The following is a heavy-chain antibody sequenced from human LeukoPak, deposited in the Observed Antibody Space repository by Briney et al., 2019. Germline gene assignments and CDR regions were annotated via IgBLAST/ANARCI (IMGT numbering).Heavy chain of an antibody. CDR2: IYYSGNT. V-gene: IGHV4-59*01. CDR1: GGSISSYY. J-gene: IGHJ3*01. CDR3: ARTKPLDPFDF. Sequence: SETLSLTCTVSGGSISSYYWSWIRQPPGKGLEWIGYIYYSGNTYYNPSLKGRATISVDTSKNQFSLKVNSVTAADTAVYYCARTKPLDPFDFWGQGTLVTVSS.